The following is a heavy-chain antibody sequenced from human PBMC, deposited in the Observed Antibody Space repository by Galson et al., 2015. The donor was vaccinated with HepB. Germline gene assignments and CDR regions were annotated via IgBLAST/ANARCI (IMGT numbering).Heavy chain of an antibody. D-gene: IGHD3-3*01. CDR3: ARYDFWRGQFDY. Sequence: PALVKPTQTLTLTCTFSGFSLSTSEVGVGWIRQPPGKALEWLALIYWDDDKRYSPSLKSRLTITKDTSKNQVVLTVTNMDPADTATYFCARYDFWRGQFDYWGPGTLVTVSS. V-gene: IGHV2-5*02. CDR2: IYWDDDK. J-gene: IGHJ4*02. CDR1: GFSLSTSEVG.